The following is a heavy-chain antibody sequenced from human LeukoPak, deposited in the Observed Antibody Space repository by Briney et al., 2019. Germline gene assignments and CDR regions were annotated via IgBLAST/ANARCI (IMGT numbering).Heavy chain of an antibody. J-gene: IGHJ6*03. CDR3: AKQMMERQQYYYMDV. V-gene: IGHV3-30*02. Sequence: GGSLRLSCVASGLTFSTCGMHWVRHAPGKGLEWLTHTRYDESATYYADSVKGRFTISRENSKNTLYLQMNSLRGEDTAVYYCAKQMMERQQYYYMDVWGKGTSVTVSS. D-gene: IGHD6-13*01. CDR2: TRYDESAT. CDR1: GLTFSTCG.